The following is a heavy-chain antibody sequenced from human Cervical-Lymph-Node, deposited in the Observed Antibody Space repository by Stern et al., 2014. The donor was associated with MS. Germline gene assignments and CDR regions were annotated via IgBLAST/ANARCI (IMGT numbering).Heavy chain of an antibody. Sequence: EVQLVESGAELKKPGESLRISCKGSGYSLTNTWIGWVRQMPGKGLEWMGIIYPGDSETRYSPSFQGQFTIPADKSINTAYLQWSSLKASDTAMYYCARGRGIALRPDYWGQGTLVTVSS. CDR2: IYPGDSET. CDR1: GYSLTNTW. J-gene: IGHJ4*02. V-gene: IGHV5-51*03. CDR3: ARGRGIALRPDY. D-gene: IGHD6-13*01.